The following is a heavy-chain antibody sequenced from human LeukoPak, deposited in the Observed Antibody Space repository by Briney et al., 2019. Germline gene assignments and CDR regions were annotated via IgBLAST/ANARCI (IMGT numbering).Heavy chain of an antibody. J-gene: IGHJ6*02. CDR2: IRYDGSNK. V-gene: IGHV3-30*02. CDR3: AKDMMAGTFYYYGMDV. Sequence: GGSLRLSCAASGFTFSSYGMHWVRQAPGKGLEWVAFIRYDGSNKYYADSVKGRFTISRDNSKNTLYLQMNSLRAEDTALYYCAKDMMAGTFYYYGMDVWGQGTTVTVSS. CDR1: GFTFSSYG. D-gene: IGHD1-1*01.